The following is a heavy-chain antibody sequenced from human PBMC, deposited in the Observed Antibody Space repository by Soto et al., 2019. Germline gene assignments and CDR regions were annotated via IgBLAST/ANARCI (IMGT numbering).Heavy chain of an antibody. V-gene: IGHV1-18*01. Sequence: GASVKVSCKASGYTFTSYGISWVRQAPGQGLEWMGWISPYNGNTNYAQKLQGRVTMTTDTSTNTAYMELRSLRSDDTAVYYCARDLTYPMTTVTSAGYWGQGTLVTVSS. D-gene: IGHD4-17*01. CDR1: GYTFTSYG. CDR3: ARDLTYPMTTVTSAGY. CDR2: ISPYNGNT. J-gene: IGHJ4*02.